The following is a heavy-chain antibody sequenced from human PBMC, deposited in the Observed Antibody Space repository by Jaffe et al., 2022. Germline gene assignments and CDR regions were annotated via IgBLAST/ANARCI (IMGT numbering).Heavy chain of an antibody. J-gene: IGHJ4*02. CDR3: AKDIERYSSGGWYFGDWGIDY. D-gene: IGHD6-19*01. V-gene: IGHV3-43D*04. CDR1: GFTFDDYA. CDR2: ISWDGGST. Sequence: EVQLVESGGVVVQPGGSLRLSCAASGFTFDDYAMHWVRQAPGKGLEWVSLISWDGGSTYYADSVKGRFTISRDNSKNSLYLQMNSLRAEDTALYYCAKDIERYSSGGWYFGDWGIDYWGQGTLVTVSS.